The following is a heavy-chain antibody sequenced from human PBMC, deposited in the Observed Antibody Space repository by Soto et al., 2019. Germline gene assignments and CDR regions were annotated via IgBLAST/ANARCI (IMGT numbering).Heavy chain of an antibody. CDR2: IDPSDSYT. D-gene: IGHD3-22*01. CDR1: GYSFTSYW. Sequence: GSLKISCKGSGYSFTSYWISWVRQMPGKGLEWMGRIDPSDSYTNYSPSFQGHVTISADKSISTAYLQWSSLKASDTAMYYCARSRNIDPSPPYYYDSSGSFDYWGQGTLVTVSS. V-gene: IGHV5-10-1*01. CDR3: ARSRNIDPSPPYYYDSSGSFDY. J-gene: IGHJ4*02.